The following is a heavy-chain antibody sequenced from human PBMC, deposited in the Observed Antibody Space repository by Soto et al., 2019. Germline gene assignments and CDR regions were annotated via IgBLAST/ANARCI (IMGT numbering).Heavy chain of an antibody. J-gene: IGHJ6*02. CDR3: ARSQGSSTSLEIYYYYYYGMDV. V-gene: IGHV1-69*01. CDR2: IIPISGTA. D-gene: IGHD2-2*01. Sequence: QVQLVQSGAEVKKPGSSVKVSCKASGGTFSSYCISWVRQAPGQGLEWMGGIIPISGTANYAQKFQGRVKITADESTSTAYMELSSLRAEDTAVYYCARSQGSSTSLEIYYYYYYGMDVWGQGTTVTVSS. CDR1: GGTFSSYC.